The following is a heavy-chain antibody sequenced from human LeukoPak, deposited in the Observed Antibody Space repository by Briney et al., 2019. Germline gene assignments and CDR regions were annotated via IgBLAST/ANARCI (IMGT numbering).Heavy chain of an antibody. J-gene: IGHJ1*01. CDR2: INQDGSGK. Sequence: PGGSLRLSYATSGFTFSRHWMSWVRQAPGKGLEWVANINQDGSGKYYVDSVKGRFTISRDNAKNSLYLQMNSLRSEDTAIYYCAEGTTGWGQGTLVTVSS. CDR1: GFTFSRHW. CDR3: AEGTTG. V-gene: IGHV3-7*01. D-gene: IGHD1-1*01.